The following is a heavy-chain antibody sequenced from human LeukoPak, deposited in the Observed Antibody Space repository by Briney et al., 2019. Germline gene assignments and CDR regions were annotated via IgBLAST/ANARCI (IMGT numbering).Heavy chain of an antibody. D-gene: IGHD6-19*01. V-gene: IGHV3-48*03. CDR1: GVSPTRYV. CDR3: ATGYRSGWYEHSVP. Sequence: PGGSLRLSCAAPGVSPTRYVMSSVRQAPGEGLEWGSFISSSGRRINYADSVKGRFNTTRDIDMNSLYLKMNSLSAEDTAVYYCATGYRSGWYEHSVPRRQGALVSVCS. J-gene: IGHJ5*02. CDR2: ISSSGRRI.